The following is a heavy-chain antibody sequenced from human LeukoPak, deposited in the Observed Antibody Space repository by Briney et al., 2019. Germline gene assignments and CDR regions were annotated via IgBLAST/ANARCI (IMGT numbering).Heavy chain of an antibody. D-gene: IGHD5-24*01. V-gene: IGHV4-59*01. Sequence: SPSETLSLTCTVSGGSISSYYWSWIRQPPGKGLEWIGYIYYSGSTNYNPSLKSRVTISVDTSKNQFSLKLSSVTAADTAVYYCARETTSRDGYNNLDYWGQGTLVTVSS. CDR2: IYYSGST. CDR1: GGSISSYY. CDR3: ARETTSRDGYNNLDY. J-gene: IGHJ4*02.